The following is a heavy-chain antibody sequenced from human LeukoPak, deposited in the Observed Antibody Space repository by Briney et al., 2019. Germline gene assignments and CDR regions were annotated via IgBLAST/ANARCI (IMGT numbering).Heavy chain of an antibody. CDR3: ARVAGSIPQLKVADNWFDP. CDR2: ISAYNGNT. V-gene: IGHV1-18*01. D-gene: IGHD2-2*01. J-gene: IGHJ5*02. Sequence: ASVKVSCKASGYTFTSYGISWVRQAPGQGLEWMGWISAYNGNTNYAQKLQGRVTMTTDTSTSTAYMELRSLRSDDTAVYYCARVAGSIPQLKVADNWFDPWGQGTLVTISS. CDR1: GYTFTSYG.